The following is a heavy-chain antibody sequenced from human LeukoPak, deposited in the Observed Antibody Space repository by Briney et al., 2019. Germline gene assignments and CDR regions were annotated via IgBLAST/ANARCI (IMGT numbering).Heavy chain of an antibody. D-gene: IGHD6-13*01. V-gene: IGHV3-7*01. CDR3: ARISSSWSDY. Sequence: PGGSLRLSCAASGFTFSSHWMSWVRQAPGKGLEWVANIKQDGSEKYYVDSVKGRFTISRDNAKNSLYLQMNSLRAEDTAVYYCARISSSWSDYWGQGTLVTVSS. CDR1: GFTFSSHW. CDR2: IKQDGSEK. J-gene: IGHJ4*02.